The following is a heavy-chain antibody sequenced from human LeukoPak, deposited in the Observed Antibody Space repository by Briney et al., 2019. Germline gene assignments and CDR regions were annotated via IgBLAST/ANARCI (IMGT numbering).Heavy chain of an antibody. Sequence: GGSLRLSCAASGITFSSHAMSWVRQAPGKGLEWVSGISGSGGSTHNADSVKGRFTISRDNSKNTLYLQMNSLRAEDTAIYYCAKGGHYDYVWGSYRLDYWGQGTLVTVSS. CDR2: ISGSGGST. V-gene: IGHV3-23*01. CDR1: GITFSSHA. CDR3: AKGGHYDYVWGSYRLDY. D-gene: IGHD3-16*02. J-gene: IGHJ4*02.